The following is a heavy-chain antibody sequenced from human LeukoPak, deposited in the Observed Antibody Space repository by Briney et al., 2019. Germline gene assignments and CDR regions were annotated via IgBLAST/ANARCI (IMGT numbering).Heavy chain of an antibody. V-gene: IGHV4-39*01. D-gene: IGHD6-19*01. CDR1: GFSFSSYA. CDR2: IYYSGST. J-gene: IGHJ4*02. CDR3: ARRGAGISPDY. Sequence: GSLRLSCAASGFSFSSYAMSWVRQPPGKGLEWIGSIYYSGSTYYNPSLKSRVTISVDTSKNQFSLKLSSVTAADTAVYYCARRGAGISPDYWGQGTLVTVSS.